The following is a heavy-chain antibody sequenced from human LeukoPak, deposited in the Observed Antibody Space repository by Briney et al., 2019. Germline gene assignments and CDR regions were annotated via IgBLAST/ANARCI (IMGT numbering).Heavy chain of an antibody. V-gene: IGHV1-46*01. D-gene: IGHD6-19*01. CDR3: ARPRSTSGWDGDFDY. CDR2: INPSGGST. Sequence: VASVKVSCKSSGYTFTSYYLYWVRQAPGQGLEWMGIINPSGGSTSYAQKSQGRVTMTRDTSTSTVYMELSSLRSEDTAVYYCARPRSTSGWDGDFDYWGQGTLVTVSS. CDR1: GYTFTSYY. J-gene: IGHJ4*02.